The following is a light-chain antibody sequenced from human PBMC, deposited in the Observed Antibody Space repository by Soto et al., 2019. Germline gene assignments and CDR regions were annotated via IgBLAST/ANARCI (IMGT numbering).Light chain of an antibody. J-gene: IGLJ7*01. Sequence: QSALTQPPSASGSPGQSVTISCTGTSSDVGGYNYVSWYQQHPGKVPKLVIYEVSKRPSGVPDRFSGSKSGNTASLTVSGLQAEDEADYYCSSYAGSYSHLLFGGGTQLTVL. CDR2: EVS. CDR1: SSDVGGYNY. CDR3: SSYAGSYSHLL. V-gene: IGLV2-8*01.